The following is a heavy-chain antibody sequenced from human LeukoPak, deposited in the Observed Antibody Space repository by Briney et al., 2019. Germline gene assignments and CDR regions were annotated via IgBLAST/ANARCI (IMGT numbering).Heavy chain of an antibody. CDR3: ARQMCPCCPLSCFDY. J-gene: IGHJ4*01. D-gene: IGHD2-15*01. CDR1: GYSFTSYW. V-gene: IGHV5-51*01. CDR2: IYPGDSDT. Sequence: SGESLKISCKGSGYSFTSYWIGWVRQMPGKGLEWMGIIYPGDSDTRYSPSFQGQVTISADKSISTAYLQWSSLKASDTAMYYCARQMCPCCPLSCFDYRCERTLVNDSS.